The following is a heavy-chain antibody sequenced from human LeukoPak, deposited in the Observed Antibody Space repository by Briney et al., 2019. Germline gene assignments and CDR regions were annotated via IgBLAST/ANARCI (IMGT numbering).Heavy chain of an antibody. V-gene: IGHV3-30*02. CDR3: AKAQGYYDSSGYYFSFDY. D-gene: IGHD3-22*01. J-gene: IGHJ4*02. CDR2: IRYDGSNK. CDR1: GFTFSSYG. Sequence: GGSLRLSCAAPGFTFSSYGMHWVRQAPGKGLEWVAFIRYDGSNKYYADSVKGRFTISRDNSKNTLYLQMNSLRAEDTAVYYCAKAQGYYDSSGYYFSFDYWGQGTLVTVSS.